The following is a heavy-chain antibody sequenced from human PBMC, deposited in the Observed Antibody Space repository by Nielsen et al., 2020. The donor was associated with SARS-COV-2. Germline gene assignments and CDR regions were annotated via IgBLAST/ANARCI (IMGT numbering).Heavy chain of an antibody. D-gene: IGHD5-18*01. Sequence: GGSLRLSCAASGFTFSSYAMSWVRQAPGKGLEWVSGISASGGSTFYADSVKGRFTISRDNSKNTLYVQMNSLRAEDTAVYYCARDRLYTAMVTGYYYGMDVWGQGTTVTVSS. J-gene: IGHJ6*02. V-gene: IGHV3-23*01. CDR1: GFTFSSYA. CDR2: ISASGGST. CDR3: ARDRLYTAMVTGYYYGMDV.